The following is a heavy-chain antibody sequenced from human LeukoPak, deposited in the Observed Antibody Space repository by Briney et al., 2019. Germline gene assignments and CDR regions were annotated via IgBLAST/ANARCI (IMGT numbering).Heavy chain of an antibody. V-gene: IGHV3-7*01. Sequence: GGSLILSCAASGFTFNSYWMSWVRQAPGKGLEWVANIKQDGSYKNYVDSVKGRFTISRDNAKNSLYLQMNSLRVEDTAVYYCARDKLTYYYDNSANDAFDIWGQGTMVTVSS. J-gene: IGHJ3*02. D-gene: IGHD3-22*01. CDR1: GFTFNSYW. CDR2: IKQDGSYK. CDR3: ARDKLTYYYDNSANDAFDI.